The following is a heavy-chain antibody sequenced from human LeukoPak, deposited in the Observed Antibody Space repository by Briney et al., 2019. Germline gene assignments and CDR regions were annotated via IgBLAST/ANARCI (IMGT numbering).Heavy chain of an antibody. J-gene: IGHJ4*02. CDR3: ARGSYSSGWEGGTFDY. CDR1: GGSISSYY. Sequence: SETLSLTCTVSGGSISSYYWSWIRQPAGKGLEWIGRIYTSGSTNYNPSLKSRVTISVDTSKNQFSLKLSSVTAADTAVYYCARGSYSSGWEGGTFDYWGQGTLVTVSS. D-gene: IGHD6-19*01. V-gene: IGHV4-4*07. CDR2: IYTSGST.